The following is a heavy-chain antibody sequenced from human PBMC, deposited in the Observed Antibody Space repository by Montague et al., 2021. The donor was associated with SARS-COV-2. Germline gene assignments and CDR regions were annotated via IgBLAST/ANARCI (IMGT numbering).Heavy chain of an antibody. D-gene: IGHD3-22*01. V-gene: IGHV4-34*01. J-gene: IGHJ5*02. CDR2: INHSGST. CDR1: GGSVSDYY. Sequence: SETLSLTCAVYGGSVSDYYWSWIRQPPGKGLEWIGEINHSGSTNYNPSLKSRVTTSVDTSQNQFSLKLTSVTAADTAVYYCARGPRITMIVVVITDIWFDPWGQGTRVTVSS. CDR3: ARGPRITMIVVVITDIWFDP.